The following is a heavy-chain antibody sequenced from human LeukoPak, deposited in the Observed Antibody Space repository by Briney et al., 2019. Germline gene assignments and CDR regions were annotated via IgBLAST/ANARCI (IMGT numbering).Heavy chain of an antibody. Sequence: GGSLRLSCAASGFTFSSYSMNWVRQAPGKGLDWVAVISYDGGNKHFADSVKGRFTISRDNSRNTLYLEMNSLRAEDTAVYYCAKERRSSSWYFDHWGQGTLVTVSS. J-gene: IGHJ4*02. V-gene: IGHV3-30*18. CDR1: GFTFSSYS. CDR3: AKERRSSSWYFDH. D-gene: IGHD6-13*01. CDR2: ISYDGGNK.